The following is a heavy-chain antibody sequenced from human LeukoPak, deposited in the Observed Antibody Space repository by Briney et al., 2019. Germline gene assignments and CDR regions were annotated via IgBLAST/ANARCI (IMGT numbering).Heavy chain of an antibody. D-gene: IGHD2-15*01. CDR1: GGTFSSYA. CDR2: IIPIFGTA. CDR3: AACSGGSCYIVY. Sequence: SVKVSCKASGGTFSSYAICWVRQAPGQGLEWMGGIIPIFGTANYAQKFQGRVTITADESTSTAYMELSSLRSEDTAVYYCAACSGGSCYIVYWGQGTLVTVSS. J-gene: IGHJ4*02. V-gene: IGHV1-69*01.